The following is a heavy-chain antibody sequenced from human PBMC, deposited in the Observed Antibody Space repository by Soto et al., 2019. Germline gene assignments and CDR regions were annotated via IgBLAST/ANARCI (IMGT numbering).Heavy chain of an antibody. V-gene: IGHV4-30-4*01. D-gene: IGHD6-6*01. Sequence: QVQLQESGPGLVKPSQTLSLTCTVSGGSISSGDYYWSWIRQPPGKGLEWIGYIYYSGSTYYNPSLKSRVTISVDTTKNQFSLKLSSVTAADTAVYYCARGFPEYSSSNIFDPWGQGTLVTVSS. J-gene: IGHJ5*02. CDR3: ARGFPEYSSSNIFDP. CDR1: GGSISSGDYY. CDR2: IYYSGST.